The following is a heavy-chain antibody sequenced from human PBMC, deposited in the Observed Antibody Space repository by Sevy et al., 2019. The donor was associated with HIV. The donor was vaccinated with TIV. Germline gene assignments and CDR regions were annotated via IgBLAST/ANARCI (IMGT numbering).Heavy chain of an antibody. CDR2: FDPEDDET. D-gene: IGHD3-22*01. V-gene: IGHV1-24*01. Sequence: ASVKVSCKVSGYRLSQLSMHWVRQAPGKGLEWMGSFDPEDDETIYAQNFQGRVAMTEDTSTDTAYMELSTLRSEDTAVYYCATTKDYYERSGSPFDYWGQGTLVTVS. J-gene: IGHJ4*02. CDR3: ATTKDYYERSGSPFDY. CDR1: GYRLSQLS.